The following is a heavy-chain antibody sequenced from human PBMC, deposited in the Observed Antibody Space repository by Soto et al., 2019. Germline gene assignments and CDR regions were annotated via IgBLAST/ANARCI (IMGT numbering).Heavy chain of an antibody. V-gene: IGHV2-5*02. CDR3: VRRLTPHLHCFDF. J-gene: IGHJ4*02. D-gene: IGHD2-15*01. CDR2: IYWDDDT. Sequence: QITLKESGPTLVKPTQTLTLTCTFSGFSLSTSGVGVGWIRQPPGKSLEWLALIYWDDDTGYSPSLKSRLTIAKATSTHQVVLTMTNMDPVDTATYDCVRRLTPHLHCFDFWGQGSLVTVSS. CDR1: GFSLSTSGVG.